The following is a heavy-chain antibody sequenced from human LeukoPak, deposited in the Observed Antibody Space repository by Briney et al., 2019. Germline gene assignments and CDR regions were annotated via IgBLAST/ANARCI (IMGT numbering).Heavy chain of an antibody. CDR2: IYYSGST. V-gene: IGHV4-34*01. CDR3: ARGNGYDLGGDYFDY. Sequence: PSETLSLTCAVYGGSFSGYYWSWIRQHPEKGLEWIGYIYYSGSTYYNPSLKSRVTISVDRSKNQFSLKLSSVTAADTAVYYCARGNGYDLGGDYFDYWGQGTLVTVSS. CDR1: GGSFSGYY. D-gene: IGHD5-12*01. J-gene: IGHJ4*02.